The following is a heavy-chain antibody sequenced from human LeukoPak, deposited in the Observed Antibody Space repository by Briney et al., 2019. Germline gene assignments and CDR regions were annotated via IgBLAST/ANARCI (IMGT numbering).Heavy chain of an antibody. CDR3: ARHGRDKASRNQGDAFDL. D-gene: IGHD3-16*01. CDR2: IYFGGGT. CDR1: GDSIASFY. J-gene: IGHJ3*01. V-gene: IGHV4-59*08. Sequence: PSETLSLTCSVFGDSIASFYWSWIRQAPGRGLEWLGNIYFGGGTNYNPSLQSRVTVSLDPSNNQFLLRMSSVIAADTAVYYCARHGRDKASRNQGDAFDLWGQGTMVIVSS.